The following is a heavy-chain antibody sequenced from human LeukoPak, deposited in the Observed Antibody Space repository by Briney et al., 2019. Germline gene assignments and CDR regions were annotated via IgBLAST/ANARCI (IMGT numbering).Heavy chain of an antibody. CDR2: SYYSRST. CDR1: GASISSISYY. J-gene: IGHJ4*02. D-gene: IGHD4-17*01. CDR3: ARHLDGDFDF. V-gene: IGHV4-39*01. Sequence: PSETLSLTCTLSGASISSISYYCGWLRQPPGKGLEWIGSSYYSRSTHYHASLKTRLRISLDTSKNQVSLKLSSVTAADTAGYYCARHLDGDFDFWGQGTLVTVSS.